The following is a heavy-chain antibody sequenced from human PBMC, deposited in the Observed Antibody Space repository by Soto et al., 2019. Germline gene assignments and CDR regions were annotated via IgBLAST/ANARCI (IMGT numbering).Heavy chain of an antibody. CDR1: GFTFSSYA. CDR2: IKNSGSST. J-gene: IGHJ4*01. D-gene: IGHD6-19*01. Sequence: EVQLVESGGGLVQSGGSLRLSCSASGFTFSSYAMHWVRQAPGKGLEYVSAIKNSGSSTNYADSVKGRFTVSRDNSKNTLSLQMSSLRSEDTAVYYCAVVAGSYYFDSWGHGTLVTVSS. CDR3: AVVAGSYYFDS. V-gene: IGHV3-64D*08.